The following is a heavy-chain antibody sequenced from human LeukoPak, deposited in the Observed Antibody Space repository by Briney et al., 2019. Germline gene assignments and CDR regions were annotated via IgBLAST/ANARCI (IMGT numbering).Heavy chain of an antibody. J-gene: IGHJ3*02. CDR2: IHNDGSVR. Sequence: PGGSLRLSCAASGFTFSSYWMHWVRQAPGKGLVWVSRIHNDGSVRTYADSVKGRFAISRDNAKNSLYLQMNSLRAEDTAVYYCARDTLLDIWGQGTMVTVSS. V-gene: IGHV3-74*01. CDR3: ARDTLLDI. CDR1: GFTFSSYW.